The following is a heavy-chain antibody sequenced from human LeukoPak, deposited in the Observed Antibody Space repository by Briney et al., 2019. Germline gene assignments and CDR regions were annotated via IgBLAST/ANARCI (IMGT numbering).Heavy chain of an antibody. CDR2: IYYSGST. CDR3: ATSAQNSTGSYYSFDP. Sequence: PSETLSLTCAVSAYSVSSGFYWGWIRQPPGKGLEWIGNIYYSGSTYYNPSLKSRLTISVDTSKNQLSLKLSSVTAADTAVYYCATSAQNSTGSYYSFDPWGQGTLVTVSS. CDR1: AYSVSSGFY. D-gene: IGHD3-22*01. J-gene: IGHJ5*02. V-gene: IGHV4-38-2*01.